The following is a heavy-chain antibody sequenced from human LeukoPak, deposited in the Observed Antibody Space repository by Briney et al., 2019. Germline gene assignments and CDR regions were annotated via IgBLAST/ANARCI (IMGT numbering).Heavy chain of an antibody. CDR1: GYTFTGYY. CDR3: ARVVDTAMVTMVD. V-gene: IGHV1-2*06. D-gene: IGHD5-18*01. CDR2: INPNSGGT. J-gene: IGHJ4*02. Sequence: ASVKVSCKASGYTFTGYYMHWERQAPEQGIEWMGRINPNSGGTNYAQKFQGRVTMTRDTSISTAYMELSRLRSDDTAVYYCARVVDTAMVTMVDWGQGTLVTVSS.